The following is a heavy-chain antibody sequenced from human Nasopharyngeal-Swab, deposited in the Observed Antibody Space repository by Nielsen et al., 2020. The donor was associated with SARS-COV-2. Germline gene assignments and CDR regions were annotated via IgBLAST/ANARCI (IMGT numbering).Heavy chain of an antibody. V-gene: IGHV5-51*01. Sequence: KVSCKGSGYSFTSYWIGWVRQMPGKGLEWMGIIYPGDSDTRYGPSFQGQVTISADKSISTAYLQWSSLKASDTAMYYCAGFTVVTPDDAFDIWGQGTMVTVSS. D-gene: IGHD4-23*01. CDR2: IYPGDSDT. CDR3: AGFTVVTPDDAFDI. J-gene: IGHJ3*02. CDR1: GYSFTSYW.